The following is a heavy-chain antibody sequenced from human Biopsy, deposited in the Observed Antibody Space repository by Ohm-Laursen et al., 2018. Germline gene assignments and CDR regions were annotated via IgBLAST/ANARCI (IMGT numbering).Heavy chain of an antibody. J-gene: IGHJ6*02. CDR1: GDSDTKYY. CDR2: IYYSVMT. CDR3: ARDSGILNYGNFKYYHYYGMDV. Sequence: SETLSLTCTVSGDSDTKYYWSWIRQPPGKGLEWIGHIYYSVMTNYNPSLQSRVSISVDTSRNQVPLTLSSVTAADTAVYYCARDSGILNYGNFKYYHYYGMDVWGQGTKVTVSS. V-gene: IGHV4-59*02. D-gene: IGHD4-11*01.